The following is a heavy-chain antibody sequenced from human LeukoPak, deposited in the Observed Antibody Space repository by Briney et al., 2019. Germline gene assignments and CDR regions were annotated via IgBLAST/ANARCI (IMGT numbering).Heavy chain of an antibody. CDR2: INPNSGGT. V-gene: IGHV1-2*02. J-gene: IGHJ5*02. CDR3: VQMVVAALYNWFDP. CDR1: GYTFTGYY. D-gene: IGHD2-15*01. Sequence: GASVKVSCKASGYTFTGYYMHWVRQAPGQGLEWMGWINPNSGGTNYAQKFQGRVTMTRDTSISTAYMELSRLRSDDTAVYYCVQMVVAALYNWFDPWGQGTLVTVSS.